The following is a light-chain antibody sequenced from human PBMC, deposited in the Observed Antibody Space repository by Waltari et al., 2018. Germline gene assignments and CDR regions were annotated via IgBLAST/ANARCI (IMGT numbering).Light chain of an antibody. CDR1: QNILYNSNNKNY. CDR3: QQYFTTPAV. Sequence: DIVMTHSPDSLAVSRGQRATIHCTSSQNILYNSNNKNYLAWYQQKPRQSHRVLINWASIRDSGVPDRFSASGSGTEFTLNFNKLEAEDVEVYYCQQYFTTPAVFGAGTRVAI. CDR2: WAS. V-gene: IGKV4-1*01. J-gene: IGKJ4*01.